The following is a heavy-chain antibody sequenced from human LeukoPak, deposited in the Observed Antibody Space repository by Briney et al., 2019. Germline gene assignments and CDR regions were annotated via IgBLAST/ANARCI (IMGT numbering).Heavy chain of an antibody. J-gene: IGHJ4*02. V-gene: IGHV3-23*03. CDR3: ARGGPGVFAY. CDR2: MYSGGNT. Sequence: GGSLRLSCAASGFTFSNYAMTWVRQAPGKGLEWLSVMYSGGNTYYAASVEGRFTISRDNSKNTVYLQMNSLRAEDTAVYFCARGGPGVFAYWGQGTLVTVSS. CDR1: GFTFSNYA. D-gene: IGHD3-10*01.